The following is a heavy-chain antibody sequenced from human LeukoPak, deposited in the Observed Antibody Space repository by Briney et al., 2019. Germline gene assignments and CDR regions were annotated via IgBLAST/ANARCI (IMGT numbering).Heavy chain of an antibody. J-gene: IGHJ4*02. CDR3: ARGMVNYDILTGSHPYYFDY. D-gene: IGHD3-9*01. Sequence: SQTLSLTCTVSGGSISSGGYYWSWIRQHPGKGLEWIGYIYYSGSTYYNPSLKSRVTISVDTSKNQFSLKLSSVTAADTAVYYCARGMVNYDILTGSHPYYFDYWGQGTLVTVSS. V-gene: IGHV4-31*03. CDR1: GGSISSGGYY. CDR2: IYYSGST.